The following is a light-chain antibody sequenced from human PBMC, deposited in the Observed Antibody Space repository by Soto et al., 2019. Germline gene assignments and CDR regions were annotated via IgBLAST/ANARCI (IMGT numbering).Light chain of an antibody. J-gene: IGKJ3*01. CDR1: QNINSY. Sequence: DIVLTQSPATLSLSPGERATLSCRASQNINSYLAWYQQKPGQAPRLLIYATSNRATGIPARFSGSGSGTDFTLSISSLEPEDFAVYYCQQRSSWPFTFGPGTKVDIK. V-gene: IGKV3-11*01. CDR3: QQRSSWPFT. CDR2: ATS.